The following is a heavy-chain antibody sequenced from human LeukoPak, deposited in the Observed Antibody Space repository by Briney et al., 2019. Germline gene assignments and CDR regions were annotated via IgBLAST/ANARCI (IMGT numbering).Heavy chain of an antibody. V-gene: IGHV4-39*07. CDR3: ARSSSSNSAPHY. CDR1: GGSISSSTYY. D-gene: IGHD4-11*01. J-gene: IGHJ4*02. CDR2: IYYSGST. Sequence: MASETLSLTCSVFGGSISSSTYYWGWIRQPPGKGLEWIGNIYYSGSTYSNPSLKSRATISMHTSKNQFSLKLTSVTAADTAVYYCARSSSSNSAPHYWGQGTLVTVSS.